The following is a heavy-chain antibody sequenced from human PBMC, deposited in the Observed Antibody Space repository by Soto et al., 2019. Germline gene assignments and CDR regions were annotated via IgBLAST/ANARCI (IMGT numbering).Heavy chain of an antibody. Sequence: QVQLVQSGAEVKKPGASVKVSCKASGYTFTSYGISWVRQAPGQGLEWMGWISAYNGNTNYAQKLQGRVTITTDTSTSTAYMELRSLRSDDTAVYYCARALGKYYDFWSGYSTQFDYWGQGTLVTVSS. D-gene: IGHD3-3*01. V-gene: IGHV1-18*01. J-gene: IGHJ4*02. CDR1: GYTFTSYG. CDR3: ARALGKYYDFWSGYSTQFDY. CDR2: ISAYNGNT.